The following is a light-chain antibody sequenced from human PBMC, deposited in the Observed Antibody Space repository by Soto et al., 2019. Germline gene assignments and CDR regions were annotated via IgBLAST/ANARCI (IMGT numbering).Light chain of an antibody. Sequence: DVVMTQSPLSLPVTPGQPASISCRSSQSLEYSDGKTYLNWFQQRPGQSPRRLLYKVSNRDSGVPDRFSGSGSGTDFTLEISRVEAEDVGVYYFMQGSYWPWTFGQGTKVDIK. CDR1: QSLEYSDGKTY. V-gene: IGKV2-30*01. CDR2: KVS. CDR3: MQGSYWPWT. J-gene: IGKJ1*01.